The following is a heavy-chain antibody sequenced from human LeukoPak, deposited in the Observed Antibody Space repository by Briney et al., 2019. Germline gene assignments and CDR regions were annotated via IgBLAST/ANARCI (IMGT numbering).Heavy chain of an antibody. J-gene: IGHJ4*02. D-gene: IGHD6-13*01. V-gene: IGHV3-49*03. Sequence: GGSLRLSCTASGFTFGDYAMSWFRQAPGKGLEWVGFIRSKAYGGTTEYAASVKGRFTISRDDSKSIAYLQMNSLKTEDTAVYYCTRVPTGYSSSSSGYWGQGTLVTVSS. CDR3: TRVPTGYSSSSSGY. CDR1: GFTFGDYA. CDR2: IRSKAYGGTT.